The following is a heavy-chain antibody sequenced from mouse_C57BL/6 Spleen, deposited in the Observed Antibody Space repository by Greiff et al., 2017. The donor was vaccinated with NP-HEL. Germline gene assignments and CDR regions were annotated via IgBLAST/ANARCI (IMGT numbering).Heavy chain of an antibody. CDR3: ARTYYGSSYLDY. D-gene: IGHD1-1*01. V-gene: IGHV7-3*01. CDR1: GFTFTDYY. CDR2: IRNKANGYTT. Sequence: EVQWVESGGGLVQPGGSLSLSCAASGFTFTDYYMSWVRQPPGKALEWLGFIRNKANGYTTEYSASVKGRFTISRDNSQSILYLQMNALRAEDSATYYCARTYYGSSYLDYWGQGTTLTVSS. J-gene: IGHJ2*01.